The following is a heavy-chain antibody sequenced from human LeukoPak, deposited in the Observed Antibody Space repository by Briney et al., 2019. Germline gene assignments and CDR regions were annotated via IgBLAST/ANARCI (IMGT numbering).Heavy chain of an antibody. CDR3: VRDPPSRQFDP. J-gene: IGHJ5*01. CDR2: INPSGST. Sequence: SETLSLTCNVSGGSMNSYYWTWIRQPAGKRLEWIGRINPSGSTNYNPSLKSRVTMSVDTSKNQFSLNLTSVTAADTAVYYCVRDPPSRQFDPWGQGTLVTVSS. CDR1: GGSMNSYY. V-gene: IGHV4-4*07.